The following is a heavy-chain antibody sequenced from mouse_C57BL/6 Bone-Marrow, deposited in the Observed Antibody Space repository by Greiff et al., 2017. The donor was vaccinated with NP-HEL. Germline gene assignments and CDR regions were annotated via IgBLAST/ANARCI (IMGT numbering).Heavy chain of an antibody. CDR1: GYSITSGYY. Sequence: EVKLQESGPGLVKPSQSLSLTCSVTGYSITSGYYWNWIRQFPGNKLEWMGYISYDGSNNYNPSLKNRISITRDTSKNQFFLKLNSVTTEDTATYYCARDRGFITTVDWGQGTTLTVSS. D-gene: IGHD1-1*01. CDR2: ISYDGSN. J-gene: IGHJ2*01. V-gene: IGHV3-6*01. CDR3: ARDRGFITTVD.